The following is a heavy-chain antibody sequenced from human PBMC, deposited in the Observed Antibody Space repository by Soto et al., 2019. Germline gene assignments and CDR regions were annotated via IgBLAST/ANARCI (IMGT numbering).Heavy chain of an antibody. D-gene: IGHD4-17*01. Sequence: GGSLRLSCAASGFTFSTFAMAWVRQAPGKGLEWVSTVSGRGSNVYQPEYVKGRFTISRDNSKNTLYLQMNSLRAEDTAVYYCAKELRYYYYYYMDVWGKGTTVTVSS. CDR1: GFTFSTFA. CDR2: VSGRGSNV. V-gene: IGHV3-23*01. J-gene: IGHJ6*03. CDR3: AKELRYYYYYYMDV.